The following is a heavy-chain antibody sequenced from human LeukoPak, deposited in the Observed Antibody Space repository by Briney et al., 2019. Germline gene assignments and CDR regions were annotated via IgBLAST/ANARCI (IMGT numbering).Heavy chain of an antibody. CDR3: ARGQKYRNGYTVTELGSGYFDY. D-gene: IGHD5-18*01. V-gene: IGHV4-61*02. Sequence: SETLSLTCTVSGGSISSESYYWSWIRQPAGKALEWIGRINTSGNINYNPSLKSRVTLSVDTSNNQFSLKLSSLTAADTAVYYCARGQKYRNGYTVTELGSGYFDYWGQGTLVTVSS. J-gene: IGHJ4*02. CDR2: INTSGNI. CDR1: GGSISSESYY.